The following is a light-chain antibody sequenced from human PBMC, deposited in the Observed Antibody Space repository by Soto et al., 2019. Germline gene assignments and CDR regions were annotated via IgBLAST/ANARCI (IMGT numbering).Light chain of an antibody. CDR2: GAS. V-gene: IGKV3-15*01. CDR3: QQYINWPRT. Sequence: EIVMTQSPATLSVSPGERATLSCRASQSVSSNLAWYQQKPGQAPRLLIYGASTRATGIPARFSDSGSGTEFTLTISSLQSEDFAVYYCQQYINWPRTFGQGTRWIS. J-gene: IGKJ1*01. CDR1: QSVSSN.